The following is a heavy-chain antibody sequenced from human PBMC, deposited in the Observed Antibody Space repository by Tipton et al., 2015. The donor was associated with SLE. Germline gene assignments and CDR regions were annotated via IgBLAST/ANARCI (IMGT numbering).Heavy chain of an antibody. CDR1: GGSISSSSYY. CDR2: IYYSGST. V-gene: IGHV4-39*07. D-gene: IGHD1-26*01. CDR3: ARGRELPYGDFDY. Sequence: TLSLTCTVSGGSISSSSYYWGWIRQPPGKGLEWIGSIYYSGSTYYNPSLKSRVTISVDTSKNQFSLKLSSVTAADTAVYYCARGRELPYGDFDYWGQRTLVTVSS. J-gene: IGHJ4*02.